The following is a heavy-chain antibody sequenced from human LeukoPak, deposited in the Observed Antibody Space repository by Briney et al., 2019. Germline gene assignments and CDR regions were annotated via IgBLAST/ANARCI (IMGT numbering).Heavy chain of an antibody. CDR1: GFTFSSNY. J-gene: IGHJ4*02. D-gene: IGHD1-26*01. Sequence: PGGSLRLSCAASGFTFSSNYMSWVRQAPGKGLEWVSLIYSGGSTYYADSVKGRFTISSGNSKNTLYLQMNSLRVEDTAVYYCARVGEGAAKDWGQGTLVTVSS. CDR3: ARVGEGAAKD. CDR2: IYSGGST. V-gene: IGHV3-53*01.